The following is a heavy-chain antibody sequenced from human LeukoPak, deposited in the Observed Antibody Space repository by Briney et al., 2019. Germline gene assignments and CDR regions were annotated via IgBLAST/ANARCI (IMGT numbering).Heavy chain of an antibody. Sequence: GGSLRLSRAASGFTFSSYAMSWVRQVPGKGLEWVSAISGSGGSTYYADSVKGRFTISRDNSKNTLYLQMNSLRAEDTAVYYCAKEVVRGVILGWFDPWGQGTLVTVSS. CDR1: GFTFSSYA. CDR3: AKEVVRGVILGWFDP. J-gene: IGHJ5*02. CDR2: ISGSGGST. V-gene: IGHV3-23*01. D-gene: IGHD3-10*01.